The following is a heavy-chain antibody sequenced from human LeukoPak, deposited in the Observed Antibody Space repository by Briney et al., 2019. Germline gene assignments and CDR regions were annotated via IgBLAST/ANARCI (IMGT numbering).Heavy chain of an antibody. CDR3: AKDEVTSGGGLAS. CDR1: GFTVSGTH. D-gene: IGHD2-21*02. J-gene: IGHJ4*02. CDR2: MYTGGTT. Sequence: GGSLRLSCAASGFTVSGTHMSWVRQALGKGLEWVSAMYTGGTTYYADSVKGRFTISRDNSKNTLYLHMNSLRAEDTAVYYCAKDEVTSGGGLASWGQGTLVTVSS. V-gene: IGHV3-53*01.